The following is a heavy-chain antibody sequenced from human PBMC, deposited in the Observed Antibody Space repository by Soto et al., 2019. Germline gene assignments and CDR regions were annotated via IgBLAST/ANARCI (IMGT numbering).Heavy chain of an antibody. CDR2: IYYSGST. CDR3: ARDRVYSGIKNKKNRRAFDI. J-gene: IGHJ3*02. D-gene: IGHD1-26*01. V-gene: IGHV4-31*03. Sequence: NPSETLSLTCTVSGGSISSGGYYWSWIRQHPGKGLEWIGYIYYSGSTYYNPSLKSRVTISVDTSKNQFSLKLSSVTAADTAVYYCARDRVYSGIKNKKNRRAFDIWGQGTMVTVSS. CDR1: GGSISSGGYY.